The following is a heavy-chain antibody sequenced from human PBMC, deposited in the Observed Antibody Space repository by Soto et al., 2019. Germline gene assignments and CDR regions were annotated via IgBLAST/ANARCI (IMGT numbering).Heavy chain of an antibody. CDR1: GFSLSNARMG. CDR3: ARTRLLIWLGDLSGRFDP. CDR2: IFSNDEK. J-gene: IGHJ5*02. V-gene: IGHV2-26*01. Sequence: QVTLKESGPVLVKPTEPLTLTCTVSGFSLSNARMGVSWIRQPPGKALEWLAHIFSNDEKSYSTSLKSRLTRAKDTSNNPAVLTMTNMDPVDTATYYCARTRLLIWLGDLSGRFDPWGQGTLVTVSS. D-gene: IGHD3-10*01.